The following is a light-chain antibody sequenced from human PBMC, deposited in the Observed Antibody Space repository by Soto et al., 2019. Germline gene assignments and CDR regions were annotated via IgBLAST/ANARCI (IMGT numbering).Light chain of an antibody. CDR2: EVN. V-gene: IGLV2-14*01. CDR3: SSYTSSSVV. Sequence: QSALTQPASLSGSPGQSITISCTGTSSDIGAYDYVSWFQQHPGKAPKLMISEVNNRPSGVSNRFSGSKSGNTASLTISGLQAEDEADYYCSSYTSSSVVFGGGTKLTVL. CDR1: SSDIGAYDY. J-gene: IGLJ2*01.